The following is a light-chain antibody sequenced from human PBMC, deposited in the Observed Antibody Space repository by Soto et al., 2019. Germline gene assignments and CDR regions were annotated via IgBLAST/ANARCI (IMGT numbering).Light chain of an antibody. CDR1: QDINNY. J-gene: IGKJ3*01. V-gene: IGKV1-33*01. Sequence: DIQMTQSPSSLFASVGDRVTITCQASQDINNYLNWYQQKPGKAPKLLIYDASSLETGVPSRFSGSGSGTDFTFTISSLQPEDIATYYCQQYDNLLTFTFGPGTKVDI. CDR3: QQYDNLLTFT. CDR2: DAS.